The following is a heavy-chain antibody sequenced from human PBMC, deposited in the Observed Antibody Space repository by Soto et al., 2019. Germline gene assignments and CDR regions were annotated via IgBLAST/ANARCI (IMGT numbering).Heavy chain of an antibody. CDR2: ISAYNGNT. V-gene: IGHV1-18*01. CDR1: GYTFTSYG. D-gene: IGHD3-3*01. J-gene: IGHJ6*03. Sequence: ASVKVSCKASGYTFTSYGISWVRQAPGQGLEWMGWISAYNGNTNYAQKLQGRVTMTTDTSISTAYMELSSLRSEDTAVYYCARSLPDDFWSGYYTGRNYYYYMDVWGKGTTVTVSS. CDR3: ARSLPDDFWSGYYTGRNYYYYMDV.